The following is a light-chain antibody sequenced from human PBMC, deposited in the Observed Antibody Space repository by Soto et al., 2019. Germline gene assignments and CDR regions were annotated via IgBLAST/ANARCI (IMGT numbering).Light chain of an antibody. Sequence: EIVLTQSPATLSLSPGERATLSCRASQSVSSYLAWYHQTPGQAPRLLIYDASNRATGIPARFSGSGSGTDFTLTISSLEPEDFAVYYCQHGGFGQGTKLVSK. CDR1: QSVSSY. CDR3: QHGG. V-gene: IGKV3-11*01. CDR2: DAS. J-gene: IGKJ2*03.